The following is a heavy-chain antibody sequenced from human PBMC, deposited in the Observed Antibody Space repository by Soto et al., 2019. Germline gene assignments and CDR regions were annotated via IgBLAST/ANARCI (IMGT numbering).Heavy chain of an antibody. V-gene: IGHV4-59*08. J-gene: IGHJ4*02. CDR3: ARHGRSKLRFLEWLLDY. CDR1: GGSISSYY. Sequence: SETLSLTCTVSGGSISSYYWSWTRQPPGKGLEWIGYIYYSGSTNYNPSLKSRVTISVDTSKNQFSLKLSSVTAADTAVYYCARHGRSKLRFLEWLLDYWGQGTLVTVSS. CDR2: IYYSGST. D-gene: IGHD3-3*01.